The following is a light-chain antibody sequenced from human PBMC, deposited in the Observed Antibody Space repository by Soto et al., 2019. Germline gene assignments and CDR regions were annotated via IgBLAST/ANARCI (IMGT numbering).Light chain of an antibody. J-gene: IGKJ2*01. CDR1: QSVSSSY. V-gene: IGKV3-20*01. Sequence: EIVLTQSPGTLSLSPGERATLSCRASQSVSSSYLAWYQQKPGQAPRLLIYGASSRATGIPDRFSGSGSGTDFTLTISRREPEDCSVYYCQQDGSSPYTFGQGTKLEIK. CDR3: QQDGSSPYT. CDR2: GAS.